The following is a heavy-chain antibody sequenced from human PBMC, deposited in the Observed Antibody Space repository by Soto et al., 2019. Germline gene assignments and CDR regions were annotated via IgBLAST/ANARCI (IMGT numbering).Heavy chain of an antibody. D-gene: IGHD7-27*01. CDR1: GDSMATGGHY. CDR3: ARDKDLGPTVWGY. V-gene: IGHV4-31*02. CDR2: IYYSGAT. J-gene: IGHJ4*02. Sequence: SETLSLTCSVSGDSMATGGHYYNWIRHLPGEGLEWIGYIYYSGATHYSPSLRPRATISIDTSKNQFSLRLISVTAADTALYFCARDKDLGPTVWGYWGQGIQVTVSS.